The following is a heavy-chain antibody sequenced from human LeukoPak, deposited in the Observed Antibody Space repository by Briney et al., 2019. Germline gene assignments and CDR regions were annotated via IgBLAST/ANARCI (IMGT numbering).Heavy chain of an antibody. CDR2: INPNSGGT. CDR1: GYTFTGYY. Sequence: GASVKVSCKASGYTFTGYYMHWVRQAPGQGLEWMGWINPNSGGTNYAQKFQGRVTMTRDTSISTAYMELSSLRSEDTAVYYCARGEMFYYDSSGYPDAFDIWGQGTMVTVSS. D-gene: IGHD3-22*01. J-gene: IGHJ3*02. CDR3: ARGEMFYYDSSGYPDAFDI. V-gene: IGHV1-2*02.